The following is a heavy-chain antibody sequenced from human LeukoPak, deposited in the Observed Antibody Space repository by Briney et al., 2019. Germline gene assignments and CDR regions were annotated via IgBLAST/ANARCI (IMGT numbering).Heavy chain of an antibody. CDR1: GFTFSSYS. D-gene: IGHD5-12*01. J-gene: IGHJ3*02. CDR3: ASGGKTWLRGAFDI. V-gene: IGHV3-48*04. CDR2: ISSSSSTI. Sequence: GGSLRLSCAASGFTFSSYSMNWVRQAPGKGLEWVSYISSSSSTIYYADSVKGRFTISRDNAKNSLYLQMNSLRAEDTAVYYCASGGKTWLRGAFDIWGQGTMVTVSS.